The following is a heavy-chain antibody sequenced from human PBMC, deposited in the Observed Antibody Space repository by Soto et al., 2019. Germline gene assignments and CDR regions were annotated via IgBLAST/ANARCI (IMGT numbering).Heavy chain of an antibody. CDR2: IYYSGST. CDR1: GDSITSNSYY. Sequence: SETLSLTCTVSGDSITSNSYYWGWIRQPPGKGLEWIGSIYYSGSTYYNPSLKSRVTISVDTSKNQFSLKLSSVTAADTAVYYCARLCVVVTGSRDFDYWGQGTLVTVSS. CDR3: ARLCVVVTGSRDFDY. J-gene: IGHJ4*02. D-gene: IGHD2-21*02. V-gene: IGHV4-39*01.